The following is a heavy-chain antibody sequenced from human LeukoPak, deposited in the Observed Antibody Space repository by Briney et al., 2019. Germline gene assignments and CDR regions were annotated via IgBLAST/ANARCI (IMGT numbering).Heavy chain of an antibody. CDR3: ARSSTEGFWSGYYTSSWFDP. V-gene: IGHV4-59*12. CDR2: IYYSGST. J-gene: IGHJ5*02. D-gene: IGHD3-3*01. Sequence: SETLSLTCTVSGGSIGFYYWSWIRQPPGKGLEWIAYIYYSGSTNYNPSLKSRVTISVDTSKNQFSLKLSSVTAADTAVYYCARSSTEGFWSGYYTSSWFDPWGQGTLVTVSS. CDR1: GGSIGFYY.